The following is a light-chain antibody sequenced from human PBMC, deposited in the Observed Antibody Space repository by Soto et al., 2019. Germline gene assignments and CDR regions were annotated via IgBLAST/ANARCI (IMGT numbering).Light chain of an antibody. CDR2: DVS. CDR3: YSSAGSYTWV. Sequence: QSALTQPRSVSGSPGQSVTISCTGTSSDVGGYNYVSWYQQHPGKAPKLMIYDVSKWPSGVPDRFSGSKSGNTASLTISELQAEDEADYYCYSSAGSYTWVFGGGTTLTVL. CDR1: SSDVGGYNY. J-gene: IGLJ3*02. V-gene: IGLV2-11*01.